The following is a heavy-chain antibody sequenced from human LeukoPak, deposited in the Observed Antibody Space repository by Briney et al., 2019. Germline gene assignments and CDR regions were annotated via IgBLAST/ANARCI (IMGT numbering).Heavy chain of an antibody. J-gene: IGHJ5*02. V-gene: IGHV4-61*01. CDR2: IYYSGST. CDR1: GGSVSSGSYY. CDR3: ARDKTNWFDP. Sequence: SETLSLTCSVSGGSVSSGSYYWSWIRQPPGKGLEWIGYIYYSGSTNYNPSLKSRVTISVDTSKNQFSLKLSSVTAADTAVYYCARDKTNWFDPWGQGTLVTVSS.